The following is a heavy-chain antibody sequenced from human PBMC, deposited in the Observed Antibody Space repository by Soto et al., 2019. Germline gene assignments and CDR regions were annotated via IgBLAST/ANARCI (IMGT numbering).Heavy chain of an antibody. V-gene: IGHV4-59*01. CDR2: IYYSGST. D-gene: IGHD3-3*01. CDR3: ARVVFLEWPAVYYFDY. CDR1: GGSISSYY. Sequence: PSETLSLTCTVSGGSISSYYWSWIRQPPGKGLEWIGYIYYSGSTNYNPSLKSRVTISVDTSKNQFSLKLSSVTAADTAVYYCARVVFLEWPAVYYFDYWGQGTLVTVSS. J-gene: IGHJ4*02.